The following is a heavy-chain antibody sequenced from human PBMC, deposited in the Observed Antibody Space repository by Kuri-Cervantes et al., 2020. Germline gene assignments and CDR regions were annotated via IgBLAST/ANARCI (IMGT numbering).Heavy chain of an antibody. Sequence: ASVKVSCKASGYTFTSYAMHWVRQAPGQRLEWMGWINAGNGNTEYSQKFQGRFTITKDTSASTAYMDLSSLRSEDTAVYYCARGYTTTWSGYYMDVWGKGTTVTVSS. J-gene: IGHJ6*03. CDR2: INAGNGNT. V-gene: IGHV1-3*01. CDR1: GYTFTSYA. CDR3: ARGYTTTWSGYYMDV. D-gene: IGHD2-2*01.